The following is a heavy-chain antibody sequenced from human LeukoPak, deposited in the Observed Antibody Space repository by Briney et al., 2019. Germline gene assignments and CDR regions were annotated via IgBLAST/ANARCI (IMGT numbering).Heavy chain of an antibody. CDR1: GFTFDSYA. D-gene: IGHD4-17*01. Sequence: PGGSLRLSCAASGFTFDSYAMTWIRQPPGKGLEWIGEINHSGSTNYNPSLKSRVTLSVDTSKNQFSLKMSSVTAADTARYYCARRQNDYGASRAFDIWGQGRRVTVSS. CDR3: ARRQNDYGASRAFDI. CDR2: INHSGST. J-gene: IGHJ3*02. V-gene: IGHV4-34*01.